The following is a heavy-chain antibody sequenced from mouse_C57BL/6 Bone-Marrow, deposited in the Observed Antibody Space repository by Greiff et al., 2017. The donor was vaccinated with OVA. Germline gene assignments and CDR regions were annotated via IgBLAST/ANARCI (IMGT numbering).Heavy chain of an antibody. D-gene: IGHD1-1*01. CDR3: TRGGEPFYFNWYFDV. J-gene: IGHJ1*03. CDR1: GFTFSSYA. CDR2: ISSGGDYI. Sequence: LVESGEGLVKPGGSLKLSCSASGFTFSSYAMSWVRQTPEKRLEWVAYISSGGDYIYYADTVKGRFTISRDNARNTLYLQMSSLKSEDTAMYYCTRGGEPFYFNWYFDVWGTGTTVTVSS. V-gene: IGHV5-9-1*02.